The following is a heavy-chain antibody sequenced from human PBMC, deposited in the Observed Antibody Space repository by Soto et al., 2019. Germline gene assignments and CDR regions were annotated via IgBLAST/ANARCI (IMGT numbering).Heavy chain of an antibody. V-gene: IGHV4-34*01. J-gene: IGHJ5*02. CDR2: INHRGST. D-gene: IGHD2-2*01. Sequence: KPSETLSLTCVVYGGSFSGYYWSWIRQSPGKGLEWIGGINHRGSTNYNPSLESRVTISVDTSKNQFSLKLPSVTAADTAMYYRARDGFCTSTTCRVGNWFDPWGQGTLVTVSS. CDR3: ARDGFCTSTTCRVGNWFDP. CDR1: GGSFSGYY.